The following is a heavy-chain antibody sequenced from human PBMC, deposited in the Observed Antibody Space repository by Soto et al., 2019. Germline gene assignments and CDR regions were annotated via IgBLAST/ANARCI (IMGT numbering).Heavy chain of an antibody. CDR1: GYTVTELS. V-gene: IGHV1-24*01. CDR2: FDPEDGET. CDR3: ATGIQYCGGDCYSKVVEY. J-gene: IGHJ4*02. Sequence: ASVKVSCKVSGYTVTELSMHWVRQAPGKGLEWMGGFDPEDGETIYAQKFQGRVTMTEDTSTDTAYMELSSLRSEDTAVYYCATGIQYCGGDCYSKVVEYWGQGTLVTVSS. D-gene: IGHD2-21*02.